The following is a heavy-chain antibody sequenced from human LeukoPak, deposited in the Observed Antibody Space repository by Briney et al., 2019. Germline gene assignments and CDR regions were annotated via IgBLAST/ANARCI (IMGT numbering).Heavy chain of an antibody. J-gene: IGHJ4*02. CDR2: INSDGSST. Sequence: GGSLRLSCAASGFTLSPYWVHWVRKASGKGLVWVSRINSDGSSTYYADSVKGRFTISRDNARNKLYMQMNSLRAEDTAVYYCARSDKLDCWGQGTLVNVSS. CDR1: GFTLSPYW. V-gene: IGHV3-74*01. CDR3: ARSDKLDC.